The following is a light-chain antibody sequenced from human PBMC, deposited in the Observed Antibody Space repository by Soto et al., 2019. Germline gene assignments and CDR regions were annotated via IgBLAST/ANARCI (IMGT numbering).Light chain of an antibody. Sequence: EIVLPQSPDTLSLSPGERATLSCRASRSIASSYLAWYQQKPGQAPRLLIYAASTRATGIPDRFSGSGSATDFTLTISRLEPEDFAVYYCQQYGSSPPYTFGQGTKLEIK. CDR1: RSIASSY. J-gene: IGKJ2*01. V-gene: IGKV3-20*01. CDR3: QQYGSSPPYT. CDR2: AAS.